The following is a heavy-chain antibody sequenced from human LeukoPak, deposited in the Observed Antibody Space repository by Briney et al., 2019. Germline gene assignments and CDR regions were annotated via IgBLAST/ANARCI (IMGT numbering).Heavy chain of an antibody. J-gene: IGHJ6*04. CDR2: PSGGST. Sequence: GASLILCCGAWGFIFSSYATSWVRHAQDKVLPSLSTPSGGSTYYADSVKGRFTISRNNSKSTLYLQMNSLRAEDTAVYYCAKGDCSSTTCSGFYGMDVWGRGTTVTVSS. CDR3: AKGDCSSTTCSGFYGMDV. D-gene: IGHD2-2*01. CDR1: GFIFSSYA. V-gene: IGHV3-23*01.